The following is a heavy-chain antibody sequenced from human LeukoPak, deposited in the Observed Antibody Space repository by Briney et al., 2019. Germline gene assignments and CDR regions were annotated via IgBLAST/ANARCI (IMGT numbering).Heavy chain of an antibody. J-gene: IGHJ3*02. CDR3: ARERRKNSGSYGAFDI. V-gene: IGHV4-61*02. Sequence: SETLSLTCTGPGGSISSGSYYWSWIRQPAGKGLEWIGRIYTSGSTNYNPSLKSRVTISVDTSKNQFSLKLSAVTAADTAVYYCARERRKNSGSYGAFDIWGQGTMVTVSS. D-gene: IGHD1-26*01. CDR2: IYTSGST. CDR1: GGSISSGSYY.